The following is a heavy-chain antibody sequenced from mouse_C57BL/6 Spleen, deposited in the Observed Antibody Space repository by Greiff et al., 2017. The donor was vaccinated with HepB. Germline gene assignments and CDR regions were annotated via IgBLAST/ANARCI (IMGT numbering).Heavy chain of an antibody. CDR1: GYAFSSSW. V-gene: IGHV1-82*01. CDR2: IYPGDGDT. Sequence: VKLQQSGPELVKPGASVKISCKASGYAFSSSWMNWVKQRPGKGLEWIGRIYPGDGDTNYNGKFKGKATLTADKSSSTAYMQLSSLTSEDSAVYFCARYDYDAMDYWGQGTSVTVSS. CDR3: ARYDYDAMDY. D-gene: IGHD1-1*02. J-gene: IGHJ4*01.